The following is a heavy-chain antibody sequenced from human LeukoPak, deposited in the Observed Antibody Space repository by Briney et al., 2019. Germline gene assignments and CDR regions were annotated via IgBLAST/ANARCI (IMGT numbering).Heavy chain of an antibody. V-gene: IGHV3-15*01. Sequence: AGSLRLSCAASGFTFSNGWMSWVRQAPGKGLEWVGHIKSKTNGGTTDYAAPVKGRFSISRDDSRTTVYLQMNSLKTEDTAVYYCTTEGGHLHSNPFDYWGQGTLVTVSS. CDR1: GFTFSNGW. J-gene: IGHJ4*02. CDR3: TTEGGHLHSNPFDY. CDR2: IKSKTNGGTT. D-gene: IGHD2-15*01.